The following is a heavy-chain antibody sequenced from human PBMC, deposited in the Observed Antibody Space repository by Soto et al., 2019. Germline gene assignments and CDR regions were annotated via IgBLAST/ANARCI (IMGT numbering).Heavy chain of an antibody. CDR3: ARGGHVVVVPAAFDN. D-gene: IGHD2-21*02. V-gene: IGHV1-46*03. CDR2: INSGGGSA. Sequence: QVQLVQSGAEVKKPGASVKLSCKASGYTFTNYYMHWVRQAPGQGLEWMGIINSGGGSATYAQKFLRRVTLTXAXSXXTVYMGVSSLGSDDSAVYYCARGGHVVVVPAAFDNWGHGTLVTVSS. CDR1: GYTFTNYY. J-gene: IGHJ4*01.